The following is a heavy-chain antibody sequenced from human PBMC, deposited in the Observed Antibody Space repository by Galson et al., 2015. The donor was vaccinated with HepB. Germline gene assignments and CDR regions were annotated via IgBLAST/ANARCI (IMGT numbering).Heavy chain of an antibody. CDR1: SASITNFY. D-gene: IGHD6-19*01. V-gene: IGHV4-34*01. CDR2: INHSGST. Sequence: SLTCTVSSASITNFYWSWIRQPPGKGLEWIGEINHSGSTNYNPSLKSRVTISLDTSKNQFSLKLSSVTAADTAVYYCARGGSSGWRDAFDIWGQGTMVTVSS. CDR3: ARGGSSGWRDAFDI. J-gene: IGHJ3*02.